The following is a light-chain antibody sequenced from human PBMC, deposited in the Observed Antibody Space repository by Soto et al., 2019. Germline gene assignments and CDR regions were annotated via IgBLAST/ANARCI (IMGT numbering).Light chain of an antibody. J-gene: IGKJ2*01. CDR1: QTISTY. CDR2: GAS. Sequence: DIQMPQSPSSLSASVGDRVTITCRASQTISTYLNWYQQKPGKGPKLLIYGASSLQSGVPSRVSGSGSGRDFTLPISSLQPEDFASDFCEQSYSSPLYTFGQGTKL. V-gene: IGKV1-39*01. CDR3: EQSYSSPLYT.